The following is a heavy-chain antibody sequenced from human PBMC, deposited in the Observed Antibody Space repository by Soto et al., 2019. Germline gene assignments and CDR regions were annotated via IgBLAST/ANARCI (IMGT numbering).Heavy chain of an antibody. Sequence: QVQLVQSGAEVKKPGSSVKVSCKASGGAFRSYTISWVRQAPGQGLEWMGGITPIFGAANYAQKFEGRVTISEDKSTTAALMELSNLTSEDTAVYYCARDEIAVANRVGMDVWGQGTTVIVSS. V-gene: IGHV1-69*06. CDR1: GGAFRSYT. D-gene: IGHD6-19*01. CDR2: ITPIFGAA. CDR3: ARDEIAVANRVGMDV. J-gene: IGHJ6*02.